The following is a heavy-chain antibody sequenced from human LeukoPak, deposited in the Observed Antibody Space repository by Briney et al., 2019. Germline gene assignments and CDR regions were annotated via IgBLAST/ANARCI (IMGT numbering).Heavy chain of an antibody. D-gene: IGHD2-15*01. J-gene: IGHJ4*02. CDR1: GGSISSYY. CDR2: THTSGTT. Sequence: PSETLSLTCTVSGGSISSYYRSWIRQPAGKGLEWIGRTHTSGTTNYNPSLKSRVTMSVDTSKNQLSLKLFSVTAADTAVYHCARGPYCSGGRCSFDDWGQGTLVTVSS. V-gene: IGHV4-4*07. CDR3: ARGPYCSGGRCSFDD.